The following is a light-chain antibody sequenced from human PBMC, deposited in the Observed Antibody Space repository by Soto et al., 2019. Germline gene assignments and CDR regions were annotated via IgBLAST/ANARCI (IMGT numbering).Light chain of an antibody. Sequence: DIQMTQSPSSLSASVGDRVTITCRASRSIDTYLKWYQHKPGKAPNLLIYAASSLQSGVPSRFSGSGSGTDFTLTISSLQPEEFATYYCQQSYNTPYTFGQGPKLEIK. J-gene: IGKJ2*01. CDR2: AAS. CDR3: QQSYNTPYT. V-gene: IGKV1-39*01. CDR1: RSIDTY.